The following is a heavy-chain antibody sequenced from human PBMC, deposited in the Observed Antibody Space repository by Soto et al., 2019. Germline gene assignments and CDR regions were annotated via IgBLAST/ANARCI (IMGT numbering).Heavy chain of an antibody. V-gene: IGHV3-21*01. Sequence: EVQLVESGGGLVKPGESLRLSCVASDSTFRSYSMNWVRQAPGRGLEWVPIISSGSSVIFYADSMKGRFTISRDNAKNSLYLQMNSLRAEDTAVYYCARGGRGYTKDDTFDIWGQGTMVTVSS. CDR3: ARGGRGYTKDDTFDI. CDR2: ISSGSSVI. D-gene: IGHD2-2*02. CDR1: DSTFRSYS. J-gene: IGHJ3*02.